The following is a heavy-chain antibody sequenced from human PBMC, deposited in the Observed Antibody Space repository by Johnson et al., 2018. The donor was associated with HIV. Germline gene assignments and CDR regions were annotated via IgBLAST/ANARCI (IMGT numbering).Heavy chain of an antibody. CDR2: ISYDGSNK. Sequence: QVQLVESGGGLVQPGGSLRLSCAASGFTFSSNYMSWVRQAPGKGLEWVAVISYDGSNKYYADSVKGRFTISRDNSKNTLYLQMNSLRAEDTALYYCARVRTIFGVVPSLLGAFDIWGQGTMVTVSS. CDR1: GFTFSSNY. D-gene: IGHD3-3*01. J-gene: IGHJ3*02. V-gene: IGHV3-30*03. CDR3: ARVRTIFGVVPSLLGAFDI.